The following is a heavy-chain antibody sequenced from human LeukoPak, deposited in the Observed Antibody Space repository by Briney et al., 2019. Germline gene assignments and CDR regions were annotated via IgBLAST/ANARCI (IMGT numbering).Heavy chain of an antibody. D-gene: IGHD6-19*01. V-gene: IGHV1-18*01. CDR3: ARVNRGSGWYGQSYYYGMDV. CDR1: VYTFTSYG. J-gene: IGHJ6*02. Sequence: ASVKGSCKASVYTFTSYGISWVRQAPGQGLEWMGWISAYNGNTNYAQKLQGRVTMTTDTSTSTAYMELRSLRSDDTAVYYCARVNRGSGWYGQSYYYGMDVWGQGTTVTVSS. CDR2: ISAYNGNT.